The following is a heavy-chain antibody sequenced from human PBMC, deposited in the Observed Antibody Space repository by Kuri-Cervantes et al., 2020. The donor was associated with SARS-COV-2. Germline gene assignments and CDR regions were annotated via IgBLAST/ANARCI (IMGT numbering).Heavy chain of an antibody. J-gene: IGHJ4*02. CDR3: ARHFRHKDWLIPEVSTYFDS. CDR2: IYPGDSDT. Sequence: GGSLRLSCKGSGNTFPTYWISWVRQMPGKGLEWMGVIYPGDSDTRYSPSFQGQVTLSSDRSISTAYLQWSSLKASDTAIYYCARHFRHKDWLIPEVSTYFDSWGQGTLVTVSS. CDR1: GNTFPTYW. D-gene: IGHD3-22*01. V-gene: IGHV5-51*01.